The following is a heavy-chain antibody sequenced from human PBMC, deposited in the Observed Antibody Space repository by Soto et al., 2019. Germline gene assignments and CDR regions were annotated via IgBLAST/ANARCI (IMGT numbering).Heavy chain of an antibody. CDR2: IRGETNGGTA. J-gene: IGHJ4*02. CDR1: GFNFANYA. Sequence: PGGSLRLSCTGSGFNFANYALTWVRQAPGKGLEWVGFIRGETNGGTADYAASLKGRITISRDDSKSIAYLEINSLQTEDTAVYYCTSSSYESSGYYVYWGQGTLVTVSS. V-gene: IGHV3-49*04. D-gene: IGHD3-22*01. CDR3: TSSSYESSGYYVY.